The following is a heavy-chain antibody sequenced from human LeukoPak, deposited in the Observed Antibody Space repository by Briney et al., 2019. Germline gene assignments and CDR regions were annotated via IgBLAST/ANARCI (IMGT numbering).Heavy chain of an antibody. CDR2: INPNSGGT. CDR3: ARAPYYYGSGSQTGDDWFDP. V-gene: IGHV1-2*02. Sequence: ASVKVSCKASGYTFTGYYMHWVRQAPGQGLEWMGWINPNSGGTNYAQKFQGRVTMTRDTSISTAYMELSRPRSDDTAVYYCARAPYYYGSGSQTGDDWFDPWGQGTLVTVSS. CDR1: GYTFTGYY. J-gene: IGHJ5*02. D-gene: IGHD3-10*01.